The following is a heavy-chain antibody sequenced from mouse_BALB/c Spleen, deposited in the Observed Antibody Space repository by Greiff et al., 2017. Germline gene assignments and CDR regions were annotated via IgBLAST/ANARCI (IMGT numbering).Heavy chain of an antibody. J-gene: IGHJ1*01. V-gene: IGHV5-9-3*01. Sequence: DVKLVESGGGLVKPGGSLKLSCAASGFTFSSYAMSWVRQTPEKRLEWVATISSGGSYTYYPDSVKGRFTISRDNAKNTLYLQMSSLRSEDTAMYYCARQSNYLYFDVWGAGTTVTVSS. D-gene: IGHD2-5*01. CDR3: ARQSNYLYFDV. CDR2: ISSGGSYT. CDR1: GFTFSSYA.